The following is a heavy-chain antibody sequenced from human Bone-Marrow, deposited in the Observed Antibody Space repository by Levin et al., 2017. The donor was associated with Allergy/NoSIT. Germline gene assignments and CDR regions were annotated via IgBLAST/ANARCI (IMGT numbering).Heavy chain of an antibody. CDR3: ARDLSSGDPPTYYYGMDV. D-gene: IGHD4-17*01. V-gene: IGHV3-21*01. CDR1: GFTFSSYS. J-gene: IGHJ6*02. Sequence: GGSLRLSCAASGFTFSSYSMNWVRQAPGKGLEWVSSISSSSSYIYYADSVKGRFTISRDNAKNSLYLQMNSLRAEDTAVYYCARDLSSGDPPTYYYGMDVWGQGTTVTVSS. CDR2: ISSSSSYI.